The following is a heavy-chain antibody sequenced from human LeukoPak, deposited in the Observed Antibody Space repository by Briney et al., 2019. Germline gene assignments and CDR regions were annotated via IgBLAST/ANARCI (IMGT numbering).Heavy chain of an antibody. D-gene: IGHD5-24*01. V-gene: IGHV4-34*01. CDR3: ARERASSNYNNYFDP. CDR2: ITHSGST. Sequence: SETLSLTCEVYGVSLSDYYWRWIRQSPGKGLEWIGDITHSGSTKYNPSIKSRVAISIDKSKNQFFLRLSPVTVADTAVYYCARERASSNYNNYFDPWGQGTPVTVSS. CDR1: GVSLSDYY. J-gene: IGHJ5*02.